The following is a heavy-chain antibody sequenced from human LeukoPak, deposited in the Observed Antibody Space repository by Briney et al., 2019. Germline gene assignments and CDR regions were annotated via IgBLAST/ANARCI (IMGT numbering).Heavy chain of an antibody. J-gene: IGHJ4*02. Sequence: GASVKVSCKASGYTFISYAMNWVRQAPGQGLEWMGWINTETGKPTYAQGFTGQFVFSVDTSVNTAYLQISSLRTEDTAVYYCARGGYYGGSGTYGFFDYWGQGSLVTVSS. V-gene: IGHV7-4-1*02. D-gene: IGHD3-10*01. CDR2: INTETGKP. CDR1: GYTFISYA. CDR3: ARGGYYGGSGTYGFFDY.